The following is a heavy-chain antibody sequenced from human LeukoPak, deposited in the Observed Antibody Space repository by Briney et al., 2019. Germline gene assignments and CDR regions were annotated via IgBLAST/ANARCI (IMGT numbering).Heavy chain of an antibody. CDR1: GFTFSSYS. V-gene: IGHV3-21*01. CDR3: ARDMGYDYVWGSYLYYYYGMDV. CDR2: ISSSSSYI. Sequence: GGSLRLSCAAPGFTFSSYSMNWVRQAPGKGLEWVSSISSSSSYIYYADSVKGRFTISRDNAKNSLYLQMNSLRAEDTAVYYCARDMGYDYVWGSYLYYYYGMDVWGQGTTVTVSS. D-gene: IGHD3-16*02. J-gene: IGHJ6*02.